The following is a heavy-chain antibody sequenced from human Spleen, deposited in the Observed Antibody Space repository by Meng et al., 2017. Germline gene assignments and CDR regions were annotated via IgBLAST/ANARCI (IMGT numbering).Heavy chain of an antibody. Sequence: SETLSLTCTVSGGSMNSYSWSWIRQPPGKGLEWIGYIYYSGTTNYNPSLKSRVTISVDTSKNQFSLKLSSVTAADTAVYYCARDPATVTGFDYWGQGTLVTVSS. D-gene: IGHD4-17*01. J-gene: IGHJ4*02. V-gene: IGHV4-59*12. CDR1: GGSMNSYS. CDR2: IYYSGTT. CDR3: ARDPATVTGFDY.